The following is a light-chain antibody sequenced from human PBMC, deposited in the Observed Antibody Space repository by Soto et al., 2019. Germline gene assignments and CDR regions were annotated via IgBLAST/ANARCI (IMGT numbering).Light chain of an antibody. J-gene: IGLJ1*01. Sequence: QSVLTQPASVSGSPGQSITISCTGTSSDVGGFNYVSWYQQHPGQAPELLISEVSNRPSGVSNRFSGSKSGNTASLTISGLQAEDEADYYCSSYTSSNTPLVFGTGTKVTVL. CDR2: EVS. CDR1: SSDVGGFNY. V-gene: IGLV2-14*01. CDR3: SSYTSSNTPLV.